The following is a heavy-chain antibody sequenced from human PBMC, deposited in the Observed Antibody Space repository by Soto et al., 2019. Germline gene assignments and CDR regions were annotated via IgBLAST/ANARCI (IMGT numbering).Heavy chain of an antibody. V-gene: IGHV4-39*01. CDR2: IFYSGST. J-gene: IGHJ4*02. Sequence: SETLSLTCTVSGGSISSSSHYWGWIRQPPGKGLEWIGSIFYSGSTSYNPSLKSRVTISVDTSKNQFSLKLSSVTAADTAVYYCARRESYDILTGYYHFDYWGQGTLVTVPQ. D-gene: IGHD3-9*01. CDR3: ARRESYDILTGYYHFDY. CDR1: GGSISSSSHY.